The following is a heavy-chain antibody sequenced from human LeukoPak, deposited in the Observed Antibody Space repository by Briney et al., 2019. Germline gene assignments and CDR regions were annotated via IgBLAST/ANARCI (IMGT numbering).Heavy chain of an antibody. CDR3: ARDLGYNYGYAFDI. Sequence: ASVKVSCKASGGTFSSYAISWVRQAPGQGLEWMGRINTNTGGTNYAQRFQGRVTVTRDTSTSTAYMDLRRLRSDDTAVYYCARDLGYNYGYAFDIWGQGTMVTVSS. D-gene: IGHD5-18*01. J-gene: IGHJ3*02. CDR1: GGTFSSYA. CDR2: INTNTGGT. V-gene: IGHV1-2*06.